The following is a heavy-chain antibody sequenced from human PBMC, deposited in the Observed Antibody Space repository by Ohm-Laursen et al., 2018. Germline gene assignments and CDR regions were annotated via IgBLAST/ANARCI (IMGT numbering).Heavy chain of an antibody. CDR2: ISWNSGSI. CDR1: GFTFDDYA. Sequence: SLRLSCAASGFTFDDYAMHWVRQAPGKGLEWVSGISWNSGSIGYADSVKGRFTIPRDNAKNALYLQMNSLRAEDTAVYYCARDLGATNWFDPWGQGTLVTVSS. CDR3: ARDLGATNWFDP. D-gene: IGHD4/OR15-4a*01. V-gene: IGHV3-9*01. J-gene: IGHJ5*02.